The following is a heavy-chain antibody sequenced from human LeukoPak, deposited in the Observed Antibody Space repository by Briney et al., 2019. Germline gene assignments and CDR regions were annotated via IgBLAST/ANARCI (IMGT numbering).Heavy chain of an antibody. Sequence: IPGGSLRLSCAASGFTFSSYSMNWVRQAPGKGLEWVSSISSSSSYIYYADSVKGRFTISRDNAKNSLYLQMNSLRAEDTAVYYCARRFGELLLSPLDYWGQGTLVTVSS. CDR2: ISSSSSYI. CDR3: ARRFGELLLSPLDY. CDR1: GFTFSSYS. J-gene: IGHJ4*02. D-gene: IGHD3-10*01. V-gene: IGHV3-21*01.